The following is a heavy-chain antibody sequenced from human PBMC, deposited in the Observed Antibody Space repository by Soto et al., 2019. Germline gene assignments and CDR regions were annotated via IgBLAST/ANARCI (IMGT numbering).Heavy chain of an antibody. CDR2: ISTYSGDT. V-gene: IGHV1-18*01. CDR1: GYTFFTYD. Sequence: KVSCNASGYTFFTYDISWVRQAPGQGLEWMGWISTYSGDTKYAQKFQGRVTMTTDTSTTTAYLELRSLRSDDTAVYYCARHHGPTTSENWFDPWGQGTLVTVSS. D-gene: IGHD5-12*01. J-gene: IGHJ5*02. CDR3: ARHHGPTTSENWFDP.